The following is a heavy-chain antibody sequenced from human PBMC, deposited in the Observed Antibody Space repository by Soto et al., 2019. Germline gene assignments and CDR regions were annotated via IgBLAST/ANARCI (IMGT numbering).Heavy chain of an antibody. V-gene: IGHV1-46*01. CDR2: INPSGGST. CDR1: GYTFTSYY. D-gene: IGHD1-26*01. J-gene: IGHJ6*02. CDR3: ARGLRVGPHNSGYYFYYGMDV. Sequence: ASVKVSCKASGYTFTSYYMHWVRQAPGQGLEWMGIINPSGGSTSYAQKFQGRVTMTRDTSTSTVYMELSSLRSEDTAVYYCARGLRVGPHNSGYYFYYGMDVWGQGTTVTVYS.